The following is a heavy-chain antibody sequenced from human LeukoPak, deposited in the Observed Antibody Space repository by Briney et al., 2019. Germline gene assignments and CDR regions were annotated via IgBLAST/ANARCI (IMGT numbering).Heavy chain of an antibody. Sequence: PGGSLRLSCAASGFTFTNYWMHWVRQAPGKGLVWVSRVLSDGSRISYADSVKGRFTISRDNAKNTLYLHMNSLRAEDTAVYYCARGLGSPVPTWFDPWGQGTLVTVSS. CDR3: ARGLGSPVPTWFDP. V-gene: IGHV3-74*01. CDR1: GFTFTNYW. D-gene: IGHD3-16*01. CDR2: VLSDGSRI. J-gene: IGHJ5*02.